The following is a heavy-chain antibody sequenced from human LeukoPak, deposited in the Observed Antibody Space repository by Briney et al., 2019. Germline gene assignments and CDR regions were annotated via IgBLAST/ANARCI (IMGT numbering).Heavy chain of an antibody. D-gene: IGHD6-13*01. CDR1: GFIFSHHG. V-gene: IGHV3-23*01. CDR3: AKHSAPVLSAGRFDY. Sequence: PGGSLRLSCATSGFIFSHHGMNWVRQAPGKGLEWVSGIRADAVTTYYADSVKGRFTTSRDNSKNTLYLQMNSLRAEDTAVYYCAKHSAPVLSAGRFDYWGQGTLVTVSS. J-gene: IGHJ4*02. CDR2: IRADAVTT.